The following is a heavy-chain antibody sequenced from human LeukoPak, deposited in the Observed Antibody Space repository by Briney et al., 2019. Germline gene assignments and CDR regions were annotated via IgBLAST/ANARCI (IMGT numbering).Heavy chain of an antibody. J-gene: IGHJ6*02. Sequence: PGGSLRLSCAASGFTFSSYAMSWVRQAPGKGLEWVSAISGSGGSTCYADSVKGRFTISRDNSKNTLYLQMNSLRAEDTAVYYCAKDRRSLYGMDVWGQGTTVTVSS. CDR2: ISGSGGST. V-gene: IGHV3-23*01. CDR3: AKDRRSLYGMDV. CDR1: GFTFSSYA. D-gene: IGHD6-6*01.